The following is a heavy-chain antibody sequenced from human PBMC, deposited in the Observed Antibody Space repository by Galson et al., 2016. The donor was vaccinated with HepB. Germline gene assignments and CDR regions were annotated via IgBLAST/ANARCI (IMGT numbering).Heavy chain of an antibody. CDR1: GFTFSSYW. Sequence: SLRLSCAASGFTFSSYWMGWVRQTPEKGLEWVANMNQDGSERYYADSVMGRFTISRDNAESSLYLQMDRLRAEDTAVYYCTRDGSGWSAYWGQGTLVTVSVMVRLTSTKDKARGARSCQLGGRRTEDMDVYSGTGDGSGCPAYWGQGTLVTVSS. CDR3: TRDGSGWSAYWGQGTLVTVSVMVRLTSTKDKARGARSCQLGGRRTEDMDVYSGTGDGSGCPAY. CDR2: MNQDGSER. V-gene: IGHV3-7*03. D-gene: IGHD6-19*01. J-gene: IGHJ4*02.